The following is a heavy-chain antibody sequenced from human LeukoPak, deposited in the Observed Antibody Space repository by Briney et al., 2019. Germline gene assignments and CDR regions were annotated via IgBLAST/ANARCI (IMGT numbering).Heavy chain of an antibody. J-gene: IGHJ5*02. Sequence: SVKVSCKASGGTFSSYAISWVRQAPGQGLEWMGGIIPIFGTANYAQKFQGRVTITADESTSTAYMELSSLRSEDTAVYYCARVVSAAGENNWFDPWGQGTLVTVSS. V-gene: IGHV1-69*01. CDR1: GGTFSSYA. D-gene: IGHD6-13*01. CDR2: IIPIFGTA. CDR3: ARVVSAAGENNWFDP.